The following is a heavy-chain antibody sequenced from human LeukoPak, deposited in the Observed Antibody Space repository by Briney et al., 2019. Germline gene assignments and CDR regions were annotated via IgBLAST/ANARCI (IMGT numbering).Heavy chain of an antibody. CDR1: GFTFSSYS. D-gene: IGHD1-7*01. V-gene: IGHV3-21*01. Sequence: GGSLRLSCAASGFTFSSYSMNWVRQAPGKGLEWVSSISSSSSYIYYADSVKGRFTISRDNAKNSLYLQMNSLRAEDTAVYYCARYDWNYGFDYWGQGPWSPSPQ. CDR3: ARYDWNYGFDY. J-gene: IGHJ4*02. CDR2: ISSSSSYI.